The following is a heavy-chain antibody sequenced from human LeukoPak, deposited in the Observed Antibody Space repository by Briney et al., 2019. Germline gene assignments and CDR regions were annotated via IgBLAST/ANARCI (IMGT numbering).Heavy chain of an antibody. J-gene: IGHJ4*02. Sequence: PGGSLRLSCATCGFTFSTYAMSWVRQAPGKGLEWFSIISNSGGTTYYADSVKGRFTVSRDNSKNTLYLQMKSLRAEDTAVYYCVSQSYRGSDKYYFDYWGQGTLVAVSS. V-gene: IGHV3-23*01. CDR3: VSQSYRGSDKYYFDY. D-gene: IGHD1-26*01. CDR2: ISNSGGTT. CDR1: GFTFSTYA.